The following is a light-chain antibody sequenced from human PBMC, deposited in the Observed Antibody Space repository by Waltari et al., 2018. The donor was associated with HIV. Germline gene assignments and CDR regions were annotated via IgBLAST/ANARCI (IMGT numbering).Light chain of an antibody. CDR3: CSYAGTYTYV. Sequence: QSALTQPASVSGSPGQSVNISCTGTSNDVGNYNLVSWYQQHPGKAPELMIYEGTKRPSGVPNRFSGSKSDNTASLTISGLQAEDEADYYCCSYAGTYTYVFGTGTKVTVL. CDR2: EGT. J-gene: IGLJ1*01. V-gene: IGLV2-23*01. CDR1: SNDVGNYNL.